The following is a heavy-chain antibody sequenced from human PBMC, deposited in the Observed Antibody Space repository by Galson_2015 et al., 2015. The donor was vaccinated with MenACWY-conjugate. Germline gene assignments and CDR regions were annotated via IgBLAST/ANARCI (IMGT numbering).Heavy chain of an antibody. CDR2: ISSSGGTI. CDR3: AREDRRDALDL. Sequence: SLRLSCAASGFTFSDYEMNWVRQAPGKGLEWLSYISSSGGTIKYEDSVKGRFTISRDNAKNSLFLQMNIVRAEDTAFYYCAREDRRDALDLWGPGTMVTVSS. CDR1: GFTFSDYE. J-gene: IGHJ3*01. V-gene: IGHV3-48*03.